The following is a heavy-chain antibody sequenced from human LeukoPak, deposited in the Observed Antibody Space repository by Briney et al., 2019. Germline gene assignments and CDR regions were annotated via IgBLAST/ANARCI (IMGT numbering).Heavy chain of an antibody. J-gene: IGHJ4*02. CDR1: EFTFTNYG. D-gene: IGHD3-9*01. CDR2: ISNDGADK. Sequence: GGSLRLSCAASEFTFTNYGMHWVRQAPGKGREGVAVISNDGADKYYADSVKGRFSISRDNSENTLYLQMNSLRPEDTAVYYCARVRVILTTMASFAYWGQGSLVTVSP. CDR3: ARVRVILTTMASFAY. V-gene: IGHV3-30*03.